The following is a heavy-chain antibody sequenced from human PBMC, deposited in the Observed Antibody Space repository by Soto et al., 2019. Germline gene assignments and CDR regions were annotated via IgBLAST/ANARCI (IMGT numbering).Heavy chain of an antibody. CDR1: GGSTSRYY. CDR3: ARSRRITIFGVVTDNWFDP. Sequence: SETLSLTCTVSGGSTSRYYWSWIRQPPGKGLEWIGYIYYSGSTNYNPSLKSRVTISVDTSKNQFSLKLSSVTAADTAVYYCARSRRITIFGVVTDNWFDPWGQGTLVTVSS. V-gene: IGHV4-59*01. CDR2: IYYSGST. D-gene: IGHD3-3*01. J-gene: IGHJ5*02.